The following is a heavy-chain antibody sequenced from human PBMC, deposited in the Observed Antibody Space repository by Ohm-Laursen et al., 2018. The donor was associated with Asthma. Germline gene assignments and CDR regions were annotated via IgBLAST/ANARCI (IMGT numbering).Heavy chain of an antibody. CDR1: GYTFSSYD. J-gene: IGHJ6*02. Sequence: GASVKVSCKASGYTFSSYDINWVRQAPGQGLEWMGGIIPIFGTANYAQKFQGRVTITADESTSTAYMELSSLRSEDTAAYYCARETDEYGMDVWGQGTTVTVSS. CDR3: ARETDEYGMDV. V-gene: IGHV1-69*13. CDR2: IIPIFGTA.